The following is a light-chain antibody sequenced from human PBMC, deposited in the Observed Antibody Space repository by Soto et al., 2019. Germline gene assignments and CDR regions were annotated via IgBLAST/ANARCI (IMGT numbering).Light chain of an antibody. CDR3: CSYARSNTFV. CDR1: SSDVGSYNL. Sequence: QSALTQPASVSGSPGQSIAFSCTGTSSDVGSYNLVTWYQQHPGKAPKLMIYEGSKRPSGVSDRFSGSKSGNTASLTISGLQAEDEADYHCCSYARSNTFVFGTGTKLTVL. CDR2: EGS. J-gene: IGLJ1*01. V-gene: IGLV2-23*01.